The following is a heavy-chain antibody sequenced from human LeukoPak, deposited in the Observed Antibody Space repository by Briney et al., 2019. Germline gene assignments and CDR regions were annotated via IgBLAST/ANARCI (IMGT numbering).Heavy chain of an antibody. CDR3: AKDGYSYGLYFDY. Sequence: GASVKVSCKASGYTFTGYYMHWVRQAPGQGLEWMGRINPNSGGTNYAQKFQGRVTMTRDTSISTASMELSRLRSDDTAVYYCAKDGYSYGLYFDYWGQGTLVTVSS. J-gene: IGHJ4*02. V-gene: IGHV1-2*06. CDR1: GYTFTGYY. CDR2: INPNSGGT. D-gene: IGHD5-18*01.